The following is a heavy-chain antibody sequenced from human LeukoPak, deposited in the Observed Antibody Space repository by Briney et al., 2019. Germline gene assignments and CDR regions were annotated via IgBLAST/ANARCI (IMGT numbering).Heavy chain of an antibody. CDR2: IRYDGSNK. D-gene: IGHD2-2*01. V-gene: IGHV3-30*02. J-gene: IGHJ4*02. CDR1: GFTFSSYG. CDR3: ALPSPRYCSSTSCYELDY. Sequence: GGSLRLSCAASGFTFSSYGMHWVRQAPGKGLEWVAFIRYDGSNKYYADTVKGRFTISRDNSKNTLYLQMNSLRAEDTAVYYCALPSPRYCSSTSCYELDYWGQGTLVTVSS.